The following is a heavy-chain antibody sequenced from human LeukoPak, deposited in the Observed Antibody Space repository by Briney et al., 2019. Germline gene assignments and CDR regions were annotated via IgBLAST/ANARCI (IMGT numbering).Heavy chain of an antibody. CDR2: IKPEGEGA. J-gene: IGHJ4*02. Sequence: GACLRLAWAASGFTVSNYWIGCVRQAPGRGLGLGDSIKPEGEGATFTDSVKGRFTRSRENAERSLFQQMNSLRADDAAVYYCARLMGGVTSYDSWGQGTLVTVSS. D-gene: IGHD4-11*01. CDR3: ARLMGGVTSYDS. V-gene: IGHV3-7*01. CDR1: GFTVSNYW.